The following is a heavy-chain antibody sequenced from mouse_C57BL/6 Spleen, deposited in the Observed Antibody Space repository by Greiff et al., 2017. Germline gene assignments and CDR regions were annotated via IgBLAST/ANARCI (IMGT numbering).Heavy chain of an antibody. CDR2: INPGSGGT. Sequence: QVQLQQSGAELVRPGTSVQVSCKASGYAFTNYLIEWVKQRPGQGLEWIGVINPGSGGTNYNEKFKGKATLTADKSSSTAYMQLSSLTSEDSAVYFCARGRDDGYYEYWGQGTTLTVSS. CDR1: GYAFTNYL. D-gene: IGHD2-3*01. J-gene: IGHJ2*01. CDR3: ARGRDDGYYEY. V-gene: IGHV1-54*01.